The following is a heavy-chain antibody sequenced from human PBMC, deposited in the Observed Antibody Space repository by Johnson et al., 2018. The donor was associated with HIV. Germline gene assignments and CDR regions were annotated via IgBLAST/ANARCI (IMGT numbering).Heavy chain of an antibody. CDR2: SNSDGSIT. CDR3: TTEKLSTAIVVVPAAWTGDAFDI. CDR1: GLIFSRSW. V-gene: IGHV3-74*02. J-gene: IGHJ3*02. Sequence: MQLVESGGGLVQPGGSLRLSCAASGLIFSRSWMHWVRQAPGKGLVWVSRSNSDGSITNSADSVKGRFTISRDNSKNTQYLQMNSLKTEDTAVYYCTTEKLSTAIVVVPAAWTGDAFDIWGQGTMVTVSS. D-gene: IGHD2-2*01.